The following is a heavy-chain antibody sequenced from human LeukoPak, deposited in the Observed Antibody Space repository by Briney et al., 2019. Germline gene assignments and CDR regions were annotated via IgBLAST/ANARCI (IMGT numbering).Heavy chain of an antibody. Sequence: GGSLRLSCAPYGFTFRSYAMNWGRQALGKGLEWVSGIRGSGGNTYSAESLKGRVTISRDNSKNTLYLQMNSLRAEDTAVYYCAKEGRAVAALDYWGQGTLVTVSS. CDR1: GFTFRSYA. J-gene: IGHJ4*02. D-gene: IGHD6-19*01. CDR2: IRGSGGNT. V-gene: IGHV3-23*01. CDR3: AKEGRAVAALDY.